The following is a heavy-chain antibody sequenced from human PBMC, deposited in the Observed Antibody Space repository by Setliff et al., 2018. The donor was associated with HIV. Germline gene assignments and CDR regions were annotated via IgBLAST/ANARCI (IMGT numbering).Heavy chain of an antibody. CDR3: ASFFVTTVTNQDY. CDR2: LSPSGTT. J-gene: IGHJ4*02. D-gene: IGHD4-17*01. Sequence: SETLSLTCTVSGGSITRTPYYWGWIRQPPGKGLEWIGELSPSGTTRSNPSLQSRVTISLDASNNQFSLKLTSVTAADTAMYYCASFFVTTVTNQDYWGQGTPVTVS. CDR1: GGSITRTPYY. V-gene: IGHV4-39*07.